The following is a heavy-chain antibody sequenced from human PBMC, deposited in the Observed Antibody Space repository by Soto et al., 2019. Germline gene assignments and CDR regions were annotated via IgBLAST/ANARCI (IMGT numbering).Heavy chain of an antibody. CDR2: IIPIFGTA. Sequence: SVKVSCKASGGTFSSYAISWVRQAPGQGLEWMGGIIPIFGTANYAQKFQGRVTITADESTSTAYMELSSLRSEDTAVYYCATEGYGSGSYGFAFDIWGQGTMVTVSS. V-gene: IGHV1-69*13. J-gene: IGHJ3*02. D-gene: IGHD3-10*01. CDR3: ATEGYGSGSYGFAFDI. CDR1: GGTFSSYA.